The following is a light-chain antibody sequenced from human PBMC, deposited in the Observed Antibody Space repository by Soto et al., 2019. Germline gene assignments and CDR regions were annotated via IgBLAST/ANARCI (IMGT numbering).Light chain of an antibody. CDR2: DAS. J-gene: IGKJ1*01. CDR1: QSVSSY. V-gene: IGKV3-11*01. Sequence: EIVLTQSPATLSLSPGERATLSCRASQSVSSYLAWYQQKPGQAPRLLIYDASNRATGLPARFSGSGSGTDFTLTISSLEPEDVAVYYCQQRRKLHSWTFGQGTKVEIK. CDR3: QQRRKLHSWT.